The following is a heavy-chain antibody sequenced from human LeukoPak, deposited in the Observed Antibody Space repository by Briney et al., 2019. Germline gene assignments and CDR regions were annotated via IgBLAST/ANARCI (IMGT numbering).Heavy chain of an antibody. CDR2: ISSGGSTI. Sequence: GGSLRLSCAASGFTFSDYYMSWIRQAPGKGLEWVSYISSGGSTIYYADSVKGRFTISRDNAKNSLYLQMNSLRAEDTAVYYCARDGDTAMVPDGMDVWGQGTTVTVSS. CDR3: ARDGDTAMVPDGMDV. CDR1: GFTFSDYY. J-gene: IGHJ6*02. D-gene: IGHD5-18*01. V-gene: IGHV3-11*01.